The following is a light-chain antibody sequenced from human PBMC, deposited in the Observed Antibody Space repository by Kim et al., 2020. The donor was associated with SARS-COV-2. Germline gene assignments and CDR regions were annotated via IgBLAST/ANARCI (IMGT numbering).Light chain of an antibody. Sequence: DIQMTKSPSAMSASVGERVTITCRASQAIRNYLAWFQQKTGKVTKRMIYATSSLQSGVPSRFSGSGSVTEFTLTISSLQPYDFATYCCLLYNSYPYTFGQGTKLVIK. V-gene: IGKV1-17*03. J-gene: IGKJ2*01. CDR1: QAIRNY. CDR3: LLYNSYPYT. CDR2: ATS.